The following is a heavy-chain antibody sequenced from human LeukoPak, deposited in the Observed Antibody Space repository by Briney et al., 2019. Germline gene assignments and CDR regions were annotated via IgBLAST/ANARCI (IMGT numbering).Heavy chain of an antibody. Sequence: ASVKVSCKASGYTFTGYYMHWVRQAPGQGLEWMGRINPNSGGTNYAQKFQGRVTMTRDTSISTAYMELSRLRSDETAVYYCARPKRLTGYHPVDPGRQGTLVTVSS. CDR3: ARPKRLTGYHPVDP. CDR1: GYTFTGYY. D-gene: IGHD3-9*01. J-gene: IGHJ5*02. V-gene: IGHV1-2*06. CDR2: INPNSGGT.